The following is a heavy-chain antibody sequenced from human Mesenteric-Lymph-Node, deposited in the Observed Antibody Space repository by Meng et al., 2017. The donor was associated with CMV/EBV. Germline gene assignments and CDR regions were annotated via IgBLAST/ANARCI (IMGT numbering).Heavy chain of an antibody. V-gene: IGHV1-69*02. CDR3: ANQRDNWFDL. CDR2: IIAMINVV. J-gene: IGHJ5*02. CDR1: GGTFSTYT. Sequence: KVSCTASGGTFSTYTFTWVRQAPGQGLEWMGRIIAMINVVNYAQKFQGRVTISADRSTSTAFLELSSLRSEDTAIYYCANQRDNWFDLWGQGTLVTVSS. D-gene: IGHD5-24*01.